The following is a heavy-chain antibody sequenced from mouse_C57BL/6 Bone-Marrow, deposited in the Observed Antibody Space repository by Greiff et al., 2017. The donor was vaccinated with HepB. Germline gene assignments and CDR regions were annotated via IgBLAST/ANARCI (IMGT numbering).Heavy chain of an antibody. CDR2: INPNYGTT. Sequence: EVKVVESGPELVKPGASVKISCKASGYSFTDYNMNWVKQSNGKSLEWIGVINPNYGTTSYNQKFKGKATLTVDQSSSTAYMQLNSLTSEDSAVYYCARSLRWLLHFDYWGQGTTLTVSS. CDR1: GYSFTDYN. D-gene: IGHD2-3*01. CDR3: ARSLRWLLHFDY. J-gene: IGHJ2*01. V-gene: IGHV1-39*01.